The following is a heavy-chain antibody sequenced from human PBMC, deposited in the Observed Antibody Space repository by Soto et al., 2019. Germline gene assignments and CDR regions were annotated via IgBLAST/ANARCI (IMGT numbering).Heavy chain of an antibody. CDR2: ISAYKGNT. V-gene: IGHV1-18*01. D-gene: IGHD4-17*01. J-gene: IGHJ4*02. CDR3: ARCGPGDGDYDLFFDY. CDR1: GYTFTSYG. Sequence: QVQLVQSGAEVKKPGASVKVSCKASGYTFTSYGISWVRQAPGQGLEWMGWISAYKGNTNYAQKLQGRVTMTTDTSTSTAYMELRSLRSVDTAVYYCARCGPGDGDYDLFFDYWGQGTLVTVSS.